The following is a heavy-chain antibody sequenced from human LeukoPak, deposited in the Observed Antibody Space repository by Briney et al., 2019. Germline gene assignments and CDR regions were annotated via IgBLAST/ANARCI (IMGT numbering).Heavy chain of an antibody. CDR2: MNPNSGNT. CDR1: GYTFTSYD. CDR3: ATVEALGYYDSRLAFDI. V-gene: IGHV1-8*01. J-gene: IGHJ3*02. Sequence: ASVKVSCKASGYTFTSYDINWVRQATGQGLEWMGWMNPNSGNTGYAQKFQGRVTMTRNTSISTAYMELSSLRSEGTAVYYCATVEALGYYDSRLAFDIWGQGTMVTVSS. D-gene: IGHD3-22*01.